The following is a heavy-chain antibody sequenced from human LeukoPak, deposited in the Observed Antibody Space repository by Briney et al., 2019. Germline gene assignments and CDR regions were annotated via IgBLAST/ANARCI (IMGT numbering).Heavy chain of an antibody. CDR1: GFTFSDYY. CDR3: ARDLVVVIESDAFDI. Sequence: GGSLRLSCAASGFTFSDYYMSWIRQAPGKGLEWVAVISYDGSNKYYADSVKGRFTISRDNSKNTLYLQMNSLRAEDTAVYYCARDLVVVIESDAFDIWGQGTMVTVSS. J-gene: IGHJ3*02. V-gene: IGHV3-30-3*01. CDR2: ISYDGSNK. D-gene: IGHD2-21*01.